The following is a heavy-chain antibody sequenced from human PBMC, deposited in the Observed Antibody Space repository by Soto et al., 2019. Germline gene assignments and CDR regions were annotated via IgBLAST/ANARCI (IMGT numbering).Heavy chain of an antibody. CDR2: IYWDDDK. V-gene: IGHV2-5*02. Sequence: QITLMESGPTLVKPTQTLTLTCTFSGFSLSTGGVGVGWIRQPPGKALEWLALIYWDDDKRYSPSLRSRLTITKDTSKNQLVLTMTNMDPVDTATYYCTHSRCGGDCLQSYSSHYYFGMDVW. CDR1: GFSLSTGGVG. D-gene: IGHD2-21*02. CDR3: THSRCGGDCLQSYSSHYYFGMDV. J-gene: IGHJ6*01.